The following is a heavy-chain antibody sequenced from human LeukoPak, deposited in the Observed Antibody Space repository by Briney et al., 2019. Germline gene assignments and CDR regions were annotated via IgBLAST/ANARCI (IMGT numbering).Heavy chain of an antibody. J-gene: IGHJ4*02. CDR2: IYYSVTT. V-gene: IGHV4-39*07. CDR1: GGSISSSDYY. CDR3: ADHIAAAGHHYFDY. Sequence: SETLSLTCTVSGGSISSSDYYWGWIRQPPGKGLEWIGSIYYSVTTYYNPSLKSRVTISVDTSKNQFSLKLSSVTAADTAVYYCADHIAAAGHHYFDYWGQGTLVTVSS. D-gene: IGHD6-13*01.